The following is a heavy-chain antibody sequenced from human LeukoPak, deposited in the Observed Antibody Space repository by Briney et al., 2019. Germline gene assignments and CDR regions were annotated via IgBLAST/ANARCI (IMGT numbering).Heavy chain of an antibody. CDR2: ISGSGDST. CDR3: AKAPTVTTLRFDY. V-gene: IGHV3-23*01. Sequence: GGSLRLSCAASGFTFSSSAMSWVRQAPGKGLEWVSFISGSGDSTYYADSVKGRFTISRDNSKTTLYLQMNSLRAEDTAVYYCAKAPTVTTLRFDYWGQGTLVTVSS. CDR1: GFTFSSSA. J-gene: IGHJ4*02. D-gene: IGHD4-17*01.